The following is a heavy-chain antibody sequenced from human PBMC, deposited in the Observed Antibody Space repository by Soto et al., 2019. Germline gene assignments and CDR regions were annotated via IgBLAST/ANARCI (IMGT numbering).Heavy chain of an antibody. J-gene: IGHJ4*02. D-gene: IGHD2-8*01. CDR1: GCTFSSYT. CDR2: IIPILGIA. V-gene: IGHV1-69*02. Sequence: SVKVSCKASGCTFSSYTISWVRQAPGQGLEWMGRIIPILGIANYAQKFQGRVTITADKSTSTAYMELSSLRSEDTAVYYCAKNGGPGGFDYWGQGTLVTVSS. CDR3: AKNGGPGGFDY.